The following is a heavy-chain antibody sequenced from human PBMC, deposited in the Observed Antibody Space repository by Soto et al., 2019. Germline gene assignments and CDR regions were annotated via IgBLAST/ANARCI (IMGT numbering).Heavy chain of an antibody. D-gene: IGHD2-15*01. CDR2: IYYSGST. V-gene: IGHV4-59*01. Sequence: QVQLQESGPGLVKPSETLSLTCTVSGGSISSYYWSWIRQPPGKGLESIGYIYYSGSTNYNPSLKSRVTISVDTSKNQLSLKLSSVPAADTAVYYCARAPLGYCSGGSCSMQYFDYWGQGTLVTVSS. CDR1: GGSISSYY. CDR3: ARAPLGYCSGGSCSMQYFDY. J-gene: IGHJ4*02.